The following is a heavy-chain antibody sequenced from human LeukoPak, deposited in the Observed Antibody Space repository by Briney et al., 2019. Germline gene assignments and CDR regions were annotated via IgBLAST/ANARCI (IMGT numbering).Heavy chain of an antibody. J-gene: IGHJ4*02. D-gene: IGHD6-13*01. CDR1: GGSISSYY. Sequence: SETLSLTCTVSGGSISSYYWSWIRQPPGKGLEWIGYIYYSGSTNYNPSLKSRVTISVDTSKNQFSPKLSSVTAADTAVYYCARSRGQQLEFDYWGQGTLVTVSS. V-gene: IGHV4-59*01. CDR2: IYYSGST. CDR3: ARSRGQQLEFDY.